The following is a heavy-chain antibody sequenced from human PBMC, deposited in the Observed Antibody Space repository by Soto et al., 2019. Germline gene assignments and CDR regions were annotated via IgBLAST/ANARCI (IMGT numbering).Heavy chain of an antibody. CDR2: ISAYNGNT. CDR1: GYTFTSYG. V-gene: IGHV1-18*01. D-gene: IGHD3-10*01. J-gene: IGHJ5*02. CDR3: ARGGFDYYGSGSYYSNWFDP. Sequence: ASVKVSCKASGYTFTSYGISWVRQAPGQGLEWMGWISAYNGNTNYAQKLQGRVTMTTDTSTSTAYMELRSLRSDGTAVYYCARGGFDYYGSGSYYSNWFDPWGQGTLVTVSS.